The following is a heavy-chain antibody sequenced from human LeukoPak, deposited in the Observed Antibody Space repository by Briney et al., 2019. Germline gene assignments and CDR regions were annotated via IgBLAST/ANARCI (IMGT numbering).Heavy chain of an antibody. Sequence: PSETLSLTCAVSGGSISSGGYSWSWIRQPPGKGLEWIGYIYHSGSTYYNPSLKSRVTISVDRSKNQFSLKLSSVIAADTAVYYCARGSWGYYFDYWGQGTLVTVSS. D-gene: IGHD3-16*01. CDR3: ARGSWGYYFDY. CDR1: GGSISSGGYS. V-gene: IGHV4-30-2*01. CDR2: IYHSGST. J-gene: IGHJ4*02.